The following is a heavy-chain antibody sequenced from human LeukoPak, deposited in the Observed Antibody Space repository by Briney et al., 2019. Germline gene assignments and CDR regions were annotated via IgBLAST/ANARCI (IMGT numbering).Heavy chain of an antibody. V-gene: IGHV4-59*12. J-gene: IGHJ4*02. CDR1: GDSISSYF. CDR2: IYYSGKT. D-gene: IGHD2-15*01. CDR3: AGGYVSFDY. Sequence: PSQTLSLTCTVSGDSISSYFWSWIRQPPEKGLEWIGYIYYSGKTSYNPSLKSRVTISVDTSKNQFSLKLSSVTAADTAVYYCAGGYVSFDYWGQGTLVTVSS.